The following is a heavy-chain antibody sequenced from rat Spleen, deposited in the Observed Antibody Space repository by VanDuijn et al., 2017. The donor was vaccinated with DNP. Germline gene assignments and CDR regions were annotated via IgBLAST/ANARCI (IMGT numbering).Heavy chain of an antibody. D-gene: IGHD1-6*01. V-gene: IGHV3-1*01. CDR3: TRGDILRSFDY. CDR2: IGYSGST. Sequence: EVQLQESGPGLVKPSQSLSLTCSVTGYPIISNYWGWIRKFPGNKMEWIGHIGYSGSTTYNPSLKSRISITSDTSKNQFFLQVNSVTTDDTATYYCTRGDILRSFDYWGQGVMVTVSS. J-gene: IGHJ2*01. CDR1: GYPIISNY.